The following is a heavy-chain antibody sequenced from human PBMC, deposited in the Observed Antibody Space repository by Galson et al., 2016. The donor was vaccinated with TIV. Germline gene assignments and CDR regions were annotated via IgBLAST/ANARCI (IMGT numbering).Heavy chain of an antibody. CDR3: ARVLESYAFDI. V-gene: IGHV3-30*03. CDR2: ISYDGSEK. D-gene: IGHD2-15*01. J-gene: IGHJ3*02. Sequence: CAASGFTFGSYDMHWVRQAPGKGLEWVALISYDGSEKDCGDSVKGRFTISRDRSKNALYLQMKSLRVEDTAVYYCARVLESYAFDIWGQGTMVTVSS. CDR1: GFTFGSYD.